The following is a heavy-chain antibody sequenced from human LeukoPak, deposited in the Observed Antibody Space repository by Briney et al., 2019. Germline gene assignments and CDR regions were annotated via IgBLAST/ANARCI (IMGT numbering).Heavy chain of an antibody. CDR3: ARGVRKGCNSTSCYGKRGDAFDI. V-gene: IGHV4-34*01. Sequence: SETLSLTCAVYGGSFSGYYWSWIRQPPGKGLEWIGEINHSGSTNYNPSLKSGVTISVDTSKNQFSLKLSSVTAADTAVYYCARGVRKGCNSTSCYGKRGDAFDIWGQGTMVTVSS. J-gene: IGHJ3*02. CDR2: INHSGST. CDR1: GGSFSGYY. D-gene: IGHD2-2*01.